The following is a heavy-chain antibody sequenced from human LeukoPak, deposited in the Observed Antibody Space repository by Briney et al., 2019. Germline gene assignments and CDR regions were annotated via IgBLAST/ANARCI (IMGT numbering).Heavy chain of an antibody. J-gene: IGHJ3*02. D-gene: IGHD4-17*01. CDR3: ARVDYGDPTTGAGAFDI. V-gene: IGHV4-59*08. CDR2: IYYSGST. CDR1: GGSISSYY. Sequence: SETLSLTCTVSGGSISSYYWSWIRQPPGKGLEWIGYIYYSGSTNYNPSLKSRVTISVDTSKNQFSLKLSSVTAADTAVYYCARVDYGDPTTGAGAFDIWGQGTMVTVSS.